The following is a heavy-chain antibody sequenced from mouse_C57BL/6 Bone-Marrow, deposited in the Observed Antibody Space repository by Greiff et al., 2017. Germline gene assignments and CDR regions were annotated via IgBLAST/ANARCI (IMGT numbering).Heavy chain of an antibody. CDR2: IYPGSGNT. Sequence: VQLVESGAELVRPGASVKLSCKASGYTFTDYYINWVKQRPGQGLEWIARIYPGSGNTYYNEKFKGKATLTAEKSSSTAYMQLSSLTSEDSAVYFCARGHYGSSPFAYWGQGTLVTVSA. CDR3: ARGHYGSSPFAY. J-gene: IGHJ3*01. V-gene: IGHV1-76*01. D-gene: IGHD1-1*01. CDR1: GYTFTDYY.